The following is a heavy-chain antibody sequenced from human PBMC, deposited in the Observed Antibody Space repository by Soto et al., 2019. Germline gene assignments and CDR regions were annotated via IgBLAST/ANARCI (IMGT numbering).Heavy chain of an antibody. CDR1: GFTFSDYA. J-gene: IGHJ6*02. CDR2: ISGSGGST. CDR3: AKDHGMDV. V-gene: IGHV3-23*01. Sequence: PGGSLRLSCVASGFTFSDYAMAWVRRSPGKGLEWVSSISGSGGSTYYADSVKGRFTISRDNSKNTVFLQMNSLRAEDTAVYYCAKDHGMDVWGQGATVTVSS.